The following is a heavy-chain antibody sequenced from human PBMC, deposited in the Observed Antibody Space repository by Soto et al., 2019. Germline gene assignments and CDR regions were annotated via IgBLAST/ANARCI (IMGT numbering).Heavy chain of an antibody. J-gene: IGHJ4*02. CDR2: IYHSGST. CDR3: ARVKFNPNYGDLYFDY. D-gene: IGHD4-17*01. V-gene: IGHV4-4*02. CDR1: SGSISSSNW. Sequence: QVQLQESGPGLVKPSGTLSLTCPVSSGSISSSNWWSWVRQPPGKGLEWIGEIYHSGSTNYNPSLASGVINPVDKAKNQFSPKLSSVTAADTAVYYCARVKFNPNYGDLYFDYWGQETQVSVSS.